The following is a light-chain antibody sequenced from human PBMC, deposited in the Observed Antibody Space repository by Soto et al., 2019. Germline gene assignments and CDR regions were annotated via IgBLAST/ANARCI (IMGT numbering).Light chain of an antibody. CDR3: SSYTSSSRYI. CDR1: SSDVGRYDR. Sequence: QSALTQPPSVSGSPGQSVTISCTGTSSDVGRYDRVSWYQQSPGTAPKLIIYEVTNRPSGVPDRFSESKSGNTASLTISGLQAEDEADFYCSSYTSSSRYIFGTGTKLTVL. CDR2: EVT. V-gene: IGLV2-18*02. J-gene: IGLJ1*01.